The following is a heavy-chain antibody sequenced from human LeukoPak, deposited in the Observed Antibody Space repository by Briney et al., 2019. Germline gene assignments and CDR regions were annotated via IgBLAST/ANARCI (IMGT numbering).Heavy chain of an antibody. CDR3: ARLGGSYFYDSSGYPDY. CDR1: GFTFSSYT. D-gene: IGHD3-22*01. V-gene: IGHV3-23*01. CDR2: ISGSGGST. Sequence: GGSLRLSCAASGFTFSSYTMNWVRQAPGKGLEWVSTISGSGGSTYSTDSVKGRFTISRDNSKNTLHLQMNSLRAEDTAVYYCARLGGSYFYDSSGYPDYWGQGTLVTVSS. J-gene: IGHJ4*02.